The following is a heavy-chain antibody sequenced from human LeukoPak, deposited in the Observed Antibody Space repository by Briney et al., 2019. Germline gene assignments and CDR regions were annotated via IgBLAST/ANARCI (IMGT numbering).Heavy chain of an antibody. Sequence: PGGSLRLSCAASGFTVSSNYMSWVRQAPGKGLEWVSVSGTSGGSTYYADSGKGRFTISRDNSKNTLYLQMSSLRAEDTAVYFCAKSGDSSGYYRDWYFDLWGRGTLVTVSS. V-gene: IGHV3-23*01. CDR3: AKSGDSSGYYRDWYFDL. CDR1: GFTVSSNY. CDR2: SGTSGGST. D-gene: IGHD3-22*01. J-gene: IGHJ2*01.